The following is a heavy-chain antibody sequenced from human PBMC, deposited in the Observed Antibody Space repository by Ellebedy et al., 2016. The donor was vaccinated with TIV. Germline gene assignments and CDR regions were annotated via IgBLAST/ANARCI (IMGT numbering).Heavy chain of an antibody. CDR1: GFTFSSYS. Sequence: GGSLRLXXAASGFTFSSYSMNWVRQAPGKGLEWVSAISGSGGSTYYADSVKGRFTISRDNSKNTLYLQMNSLRAEDTAVYYCANGQTPGIAVAGNYYYYYYMDVWGKGTTVTVSS. D-gene: IGHD6-19*01. CDR3: ANGQTPGIAVAGNYYYYYYMDV. V-gene: IGHV3-23*01. CDR2: ISGSGGST. J-gene: IGHJ6*03.